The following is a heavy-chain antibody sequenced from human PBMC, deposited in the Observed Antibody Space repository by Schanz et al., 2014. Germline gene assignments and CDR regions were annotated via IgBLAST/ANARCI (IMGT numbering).Heavy chain of an antibody. V-gene: IGHV3-23*04. CDR1: GFNFITFA. CDR3: ARDKGGYYPFDY. J-gene: IGHJ4*02. Sequence: EVHLVESGGGLVQPGGSLRLSCAASGFNFITFAMSWVRQAPGKGPEWVSAIGGDASRTYYADSVKGRFTISRDNSKTTLYLQTTSLRAEDTAVYYCARDKGGYYPFDYWGQGTLVTVSS. D-gene: IGHD3-3*01. CDR2: IGGDASRT.